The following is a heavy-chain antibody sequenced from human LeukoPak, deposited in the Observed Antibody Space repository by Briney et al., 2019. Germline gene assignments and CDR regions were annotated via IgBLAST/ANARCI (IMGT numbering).Heavy chain of an antibody. CDR1: GGSISSGDYY. Sequence: ETSETLSLTCTVSGGSISSGDYYWSWIRQPPGKGLEWIGYIYYSGSTYYNPPLKSRVTISVDTSKNQFSLKLTSVTAADTAVFYCAARGSMVRGVIVWGQGTLVTVSS. CDR3: AARGSMVRGVIV. J-gene: IGHJ4*02. D-gene: IGHD3-10*01. CDR2: IYYSGST. V-gene: IGHV4-30-4*01.